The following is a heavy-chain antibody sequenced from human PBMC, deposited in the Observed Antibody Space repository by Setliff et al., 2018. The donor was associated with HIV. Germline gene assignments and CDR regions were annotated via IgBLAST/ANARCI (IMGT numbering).Heavy chain of an antibody. Sequence: GASVKVSCKTSGGTFSSYAVSWVRQASGQGLEWMGGIIPAFGTANYAQKFQGRVTITTDESTSTAYMELSGLRSEDTAVYFCARDGLLVAGIRSDYWGQGTRVTGSA. CDR1: GGTFSSYA. CDR2: IIPAFGTA. D-gene: IGHD6-19*01. CDR3: ARDGLLVAGIRSDY. V-gene: IGHV1-69*05. J-gene: IGHJ4*01.